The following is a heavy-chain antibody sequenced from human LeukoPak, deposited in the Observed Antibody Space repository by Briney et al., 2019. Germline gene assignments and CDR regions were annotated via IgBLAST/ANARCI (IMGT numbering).Heavy chain of an antibody. D-gene: IGHD6-19*01. V-gene: IGHV1-24*01. J-gene: IGHJ4*02. CDR1: GYTLTELS. Sequence: GASVKVSCKVSGYTLTELSMHWVRQAPGKGLEWMGGFDPEDGETIYAQKFQGRVTMTEDTSTDTAYMELRSLRSEDTAVYYCATGRLAVAPKKLDYWGQGTLVTVSS. CDR3: ATGRLAVAPKKLDY. CDR2: FDPEDGET.